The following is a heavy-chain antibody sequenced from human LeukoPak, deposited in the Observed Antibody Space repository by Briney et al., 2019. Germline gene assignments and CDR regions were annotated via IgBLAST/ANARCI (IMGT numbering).Heavy chain of an antibody. D-gene: IGHD2-8*01. J-gene: IGHJ5*01. Sequence: SETLSPTCAVYGASFNTYYRTWIRQSPDKGLEWIGEVKHDGDTNVNPSLRSRVVMSVDASKNQFSLKMTSVTAADTAIYFCARGPVALPNDRLSLFFDFWGQGTLVTVSS. CDR1: GASFNTYY. V-gene: IGHV4-34*01. CDR3: ARGPVALPNDRLSLFFDF. CDR2: VKHDGDT.